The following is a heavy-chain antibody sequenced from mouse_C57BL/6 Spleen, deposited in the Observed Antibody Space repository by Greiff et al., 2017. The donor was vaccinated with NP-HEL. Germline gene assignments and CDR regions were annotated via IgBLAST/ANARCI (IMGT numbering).Heavy chain of an antibody. CDR1: GYTFTSYW. Sequence: VKLQQPGAELVRPGSSVKLSCKASGYTFTSYWMHWVKQRPIQGLEWIGNIDPSDSETHYNQKFKDKATLTVDKSSSTAYMQLSSLTSEDSAVYYCARGDYGTFDYWGQGTTLTVSS. V-gene: IGHV1-52*01. CDR3: ARGDYGTFDY. CDR2: IDPSDSET. D-gene: IGHD2-1*01. J-gene: IGHJ2*01.